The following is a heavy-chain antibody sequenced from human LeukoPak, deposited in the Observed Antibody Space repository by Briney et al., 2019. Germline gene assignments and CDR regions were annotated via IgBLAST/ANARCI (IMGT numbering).Heavy chain of an antibody. CDR3: ARASFYDFWSGYYRTEFDP. V-gene: IGHV1-2*02. CDR1: GYTFTGYY. J-gene: IGHJ5*02. D-gene: IGHD3-3*01. Sequence: GASVKVSCKASGYTFTGYYMHWVRQAPGQGLEWMGWINPNSGGTNYAQKFQGRVTMTRDTSISTAYMELSRLRSEDTAVYYCARASFYDFWSGYYRTEFDPWGQGTLVTVSS. CDR2: INPNSGGT.